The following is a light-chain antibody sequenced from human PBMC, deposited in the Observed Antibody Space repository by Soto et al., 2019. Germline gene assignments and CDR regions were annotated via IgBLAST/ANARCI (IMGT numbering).Light chain of an antibody. V-gene: IGKV3-15*01. J-gene: IGKJ1*01. Sequence: EIVMTQSPATLSVSPGERATLSLMASQSVSSNLAWYQQKPGQAPRLLIYGASTRATGIPARFSGSGSGTEFTLTISSLQSEDFAVYYCQQYNNWPWTFGQGTKVDIK. CDR1: QSVSSN. CDR2: GAS. CDR3: QQYNNWPWT.